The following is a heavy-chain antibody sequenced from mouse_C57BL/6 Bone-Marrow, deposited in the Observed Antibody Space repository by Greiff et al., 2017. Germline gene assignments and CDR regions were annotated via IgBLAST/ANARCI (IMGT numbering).Heavy chain of an antibody. CDR1: GFSLRTPGMG. V-gene: IGHV8-12*01. J-gene: IGHJ2*01. CDR2: IYWDDDK. CDR3: ARRRDYYGHYFDY. D-gene: IGHD1-2*01. Sequence: QVTLKVSGPGILQSSQTLSLTCSFSGFSLRTPGMGVSWIRQPSGKGLEWLAHIYWDDDKRYNPSLKRRLTISKDTSRNQVFLKITSVDTADTATYYGARRRDYYGHYFDYWGQGTTLTVSP.